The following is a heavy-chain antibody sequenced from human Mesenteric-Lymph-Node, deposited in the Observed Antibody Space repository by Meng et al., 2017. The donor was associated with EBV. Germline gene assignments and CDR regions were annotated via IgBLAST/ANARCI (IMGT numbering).Heavy chain of an antibody. V-gene: IGHV4-34*01. D-gene: IGHD4-23*01. CDR3: VRETLGYGGINWFDP. CDR1: GVSFSDYY. Sequence: QLHLQQGGAGFLKPSATLSLTCSVYGVSFSDYYWNWIRQSPGKGLEWIGEINDSGNTNYNPSLKSRVIISVDTSKNQFSLNLSSVTAADTAVYYCVRETLGYGGINWFDPWGQGTLVTVSS. CDR2: INDSGNT. J-gene: IGHJ5*02.